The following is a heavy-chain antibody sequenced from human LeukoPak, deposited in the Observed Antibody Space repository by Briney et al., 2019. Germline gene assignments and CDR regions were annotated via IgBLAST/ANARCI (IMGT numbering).Heavy chain of an antibody. CDR3: ARDTPKNDGSLYYYYYGMDV. CDR1: GFTFSSYW. CDR2: IKQDGSEK. V-gene: IGHV3-7*03. Sequence: PGGSLRLSCAASGFTFSSYWMSWVRQAPGKGLEWVANIKQDGSEKYYVDSVKGRFTISRDNAKNSLYLQMNSLRAEDTAVYYCARDTPKNDGSLYYYYYGMDVWGQGTTVTVSS. D-gene: IGHD1-1*01. J-gene: IGHJ6*02.